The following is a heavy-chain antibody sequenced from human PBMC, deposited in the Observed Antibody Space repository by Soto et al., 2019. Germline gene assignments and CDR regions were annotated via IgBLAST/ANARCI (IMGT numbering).Heavy chain of an antibody. CDR2: TYYRSKWYN. CDR3: ARGKVVRFEN. CDR1: VYSVSSDSAT. D-gene: IGHD3-10*01. V-gene: IGHV6-1*01. J-gene: IGHJ4*02. Sequence: SQTLSLTCAVSVYSVSSDSATWNWIIQSPSRGLEWLGRTYYRSKWYNDYGISVKSRVNINPDTTKNQFSLQLSSVTPDDTAVYYCARGKVVRFENWGQGTLVNVSS.